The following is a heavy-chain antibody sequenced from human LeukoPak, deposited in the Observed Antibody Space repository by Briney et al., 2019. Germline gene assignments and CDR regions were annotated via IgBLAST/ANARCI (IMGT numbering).Heavy chain of an antibody. D-gene: IGHD4-17*01. CDR1: GFTFSSYA. V-gene: IGHV3-23*01. Sequence: GGSLRLSCAASGFTFSSYAMSWVRQAPGKGLEWVSAISGSGGSTYYADSVKGRFTISRDNSKNTLYLQMNSLRAEDTAVYYCAKDWLTTVSYYYYMDVWGKGTTVTVSS. J-gene: IGHJ6*03. CDR2: ISGSGGST. CDR3: AKDWLTTVSYYYYMDV.